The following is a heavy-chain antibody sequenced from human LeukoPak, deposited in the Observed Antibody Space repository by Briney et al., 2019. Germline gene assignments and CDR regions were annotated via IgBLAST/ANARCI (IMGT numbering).Heavy chain of an antibody. D-gene: IGHD3-3*01. CDR2: IRYDGSNK. V-gene: IGHV3-30*02. J-gene: IGHJ3*02. CDR3: ASTIFGVGPSDAFDI. Sequence: TGGSLRLSCAASGFTFSSYGMHWVRQAPGKGLEWVAFIRYDGSNKYYADSVKGRFTISRDNSKNTLYLQMNSLRAEDTAVYYCASTIFGVGPSDAFDIWGQGTMVTVSS. CDR1: GFTFSSYG.